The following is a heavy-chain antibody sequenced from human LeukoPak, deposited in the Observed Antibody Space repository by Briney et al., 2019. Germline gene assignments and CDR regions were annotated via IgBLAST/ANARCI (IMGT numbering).Heavy chain of an antibody. Sequence: GGSLRLSCAASGFTFSDYYMSWIRQAPGKGLEWLSYIGSSNTIYSADSVKGRFTISRDNAKNSLYLQMNSPRAEDTAVYYCARGRYSGSYLIDYWGQGTLVTVSS. CDR3: ARGRYSGSYLIDY. D-gene: IGHD1-26*01. J-gene: IGHJ4*02. CDR2: IGSSNTI. CDR1: GFTFSDYY. V-gene: IGHV3-11*04.